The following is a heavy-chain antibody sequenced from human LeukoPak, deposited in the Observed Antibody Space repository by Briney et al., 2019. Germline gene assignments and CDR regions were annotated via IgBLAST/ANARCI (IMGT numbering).Heavy chain of an antibody. D-gene: IGHD1-1*01. V-gene: IGHV3-7*01. J-gene: IGHJ4*02. CDR1: GINFSNYW. CDR3: ARDGRPLDY. Sequence: GGSLRLSCATSGINFSNYWMSWVRQAPGKGLEWVANIKQDGNEKYYVGSVKGRFTISRGNAKGSLYLQMNSLRVEDTAVYYCARDGRPLDYWGPGTLVTVSS. CDR2: IKQDGNEK.